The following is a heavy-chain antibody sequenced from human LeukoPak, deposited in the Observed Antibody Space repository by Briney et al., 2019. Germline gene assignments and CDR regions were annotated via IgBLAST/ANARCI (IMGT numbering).Heavy chain of an antibody. CDR3: ARRRDGYNPELDY. Sequence: PGRSLRLSCAASGFTFSRSAMHWVRQPPGKGLEWMAVISNDGMRKFHAHSVKGRFPISRDNSKNTLYPQMDSQTTEDTTLYCCARRRDGYNPELDYWGQGTLVTVSA. CDR1: GFTFSRSA. D-gene: IGHD5-24*01. J-gene: IGHJ4*02. V-gene: IGHV3-30*04. CDR2: ISNDGMRK.